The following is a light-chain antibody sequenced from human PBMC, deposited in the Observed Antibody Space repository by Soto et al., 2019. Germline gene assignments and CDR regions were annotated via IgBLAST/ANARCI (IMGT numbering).Light chain of an antibody. Sequence: QSALTQPASVSGSPGQSITISCTGTSSDVGGYNFVSWYQQHPGTAPKLMIHEVSNRPSGVSNRFSGSKSGNTASLTISGLQAEDEADYYCSSYTSSSIYVFGTGTKVTVL. V-gene: IGLV2-14*01. J-gene: IGLJ1*01. CDR3: SSYTSSSIYV. CDR2: EVS. CDR1: SSDVGGYNF.